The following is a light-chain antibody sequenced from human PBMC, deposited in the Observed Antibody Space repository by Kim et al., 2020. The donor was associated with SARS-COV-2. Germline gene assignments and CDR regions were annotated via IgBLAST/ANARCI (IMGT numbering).Light chain of an antibody. Sequence: QLVLTQSPSASASLGASVKLTCTLSSGHSSYAIAWHQQQPEKGPRYLMKLNSDGSHSKGDGIPDRFSGSSSGAERYLTISSLQSEDEADYYCQTWGTGISEVFGGGTQLTVL. CDR3: QTWGTGISEV. CDR1: SGHSSYA. V-gene: IGLV4-69*01. J-gene: IGLJ3*02. CDR2: LNSDGSH.